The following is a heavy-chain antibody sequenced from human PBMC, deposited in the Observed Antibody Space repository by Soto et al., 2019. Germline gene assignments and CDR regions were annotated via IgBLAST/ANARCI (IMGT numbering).Heavy chain of an antibody. Sequence: KPSETLSLTCTVSGGSISSSSYYWGWIRQPPGKGLEWIGSIYYSGSTYYNPSLKSRVTISVDTSKNQFSLKLSSVTAADTAVYYCARRPSTVTSLNNYYYYGMDVWGQGXTVTV. J-gene: IGHJ6*02. D-gene: IGHD4-4*01. CDR3: ARRPSTVTSLNNYYYYGMDV. V-gene: IGHV4-39*01. CDR2: IYYSGST. CDR1: GGSISSSSYY.